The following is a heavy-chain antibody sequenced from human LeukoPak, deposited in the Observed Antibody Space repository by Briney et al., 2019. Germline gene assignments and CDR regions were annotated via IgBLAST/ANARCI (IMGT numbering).Heavy chain of an antibody. Sequence: SETLSLTCNVSGASINTYYWSWIRQSAGGGLEFIGRVYTSGSPDYNPSLKSRVAMSADTSKNQFSLKLRSVAAADTALYFCARVGGPVPAALEDAFDLWGQGILVTVSS. D-gene: IGHD6-6*01. CDR2: VYTSGSP. J-gene: IGHJ3*01. V-gene: IGHV4-4*07. CDR3: ARVGGPVPAALEDAFDL. CDR1: GASINTYY.